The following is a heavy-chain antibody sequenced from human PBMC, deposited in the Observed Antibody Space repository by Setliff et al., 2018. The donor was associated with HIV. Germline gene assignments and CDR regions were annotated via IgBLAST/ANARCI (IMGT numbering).Heavy chain of an antibody. V-gene: IGHV1-18*01. CDR2: ISGYNGNT. Sequence: ASVKVSCKASSYTFTRYGISWVRQAPGQGLEWMGWISGYNGNTKYAQSFQGRVAMTTETSTSTAYMEMRSLRSDDTAVYYCARVPFRSAWFSGGHDAFDIWGQGAMVTVSS. CDR3: ARVPFRSAWFSGGHDAFDI. CDR1: SYTFTRYG. D-gene: IGHD6-19*01. J-gene: IGHJ3*02.